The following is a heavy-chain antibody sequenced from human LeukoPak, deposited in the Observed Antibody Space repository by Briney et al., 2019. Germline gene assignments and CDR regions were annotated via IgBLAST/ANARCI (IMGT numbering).Heavy chain of an antibody. CDR3: ARGSVYYYDSSGPS. Sequence: SVKVSCKASGYTFTSYDINWVRQATGQGLEWMGWMNPNSGNTGYAQKFQGRVTMTRNTSISTAYMELSSLRSEDTAVYYCARGSVYYYDSSGPSWGQGTLVTVSS. J-gene: IGHJ5*02. CDR1: GYTFTSYD. V-gene: IGHV1-8*01. CDR2: MNPNSGNT. D-gene: IGHD3-22*01.